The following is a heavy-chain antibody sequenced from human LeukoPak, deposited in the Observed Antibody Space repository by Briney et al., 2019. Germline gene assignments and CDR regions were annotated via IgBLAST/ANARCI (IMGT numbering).Heavy chain of an antibody. D-gene: IGHD3-22*01. J-gene: IGHJ5*02. CDR2: IIPIFGTA. Sequence: ASVKVSCKASGYTFTGYYMHWVRQAPGQGLEWMGGIIPIFGTANYAQKFQGRVTITADKSTSTAYMELGSLRSEDTAVYYCARVTPRYYYDSSGYYYLHGFDPWGQGTLVTVSS. CDR3: ARVTPRYYYDSSGYYYLHGFDP. V-gene: IGHV1-69*06. CDR1: GYTFTGYY.